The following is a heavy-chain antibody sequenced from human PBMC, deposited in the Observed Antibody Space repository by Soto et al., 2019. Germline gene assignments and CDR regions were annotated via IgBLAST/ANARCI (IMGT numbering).Heavy chain of an antibody. CDR3: AGWERGVVDY. J-gene: IGHJ4*02. CDR1: GFTFSSYS. D-gene: IGHD1-26*01. V-gene: IGHV3-21*01. CDR2: ISSSSSYI. Sequence: EVQLVESGGGLVKPGGSLRLSCAASGFTFSSYSMNWVRQAPGKGLEWVSSISSSSSYIYYADSVKGRFTISRDNAKNSLYLQMNSLRAEDTAVYYCAGWERGVVDYWGQGTLVTVSS.